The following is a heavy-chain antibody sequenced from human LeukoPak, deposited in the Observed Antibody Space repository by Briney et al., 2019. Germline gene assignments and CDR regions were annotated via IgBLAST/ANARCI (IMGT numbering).Heavy chain of an antibody. V-gene: IGHV3-23*01. J-gene: IGHJ4*02. CDR3: AKDEEWQYYFDY. CDR2: ISGGGDIT. CDR1: GFTFSSYA. Sequence: QPGGSLRLSCAVSGFTFSSYAMTWVRQAPGKGLEWVSAISGGGDITYYADSVKGRFTISRDNSKNTFYLQMNNLRGDDTAVYYCAKDEEWQYYFDYWGQGTLVTVSS. D-gene: IGHD3-3*01.